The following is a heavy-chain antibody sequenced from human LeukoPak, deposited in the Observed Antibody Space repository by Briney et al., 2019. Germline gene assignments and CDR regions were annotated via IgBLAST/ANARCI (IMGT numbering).Heavy chain of an antibody. CDR3: ARDLTVRGVISFDY. D-gene: IGHD3-10*01. CDR1: GGSISSSNW. Sequence: PSETLSLTCAVSGGSISSSNWWSWVRPPPGKGLEWIGEIYISGSTNYNPSLKSRVTISVDKSKNQFSLKLSSVTAADTAVYYCARDLTVRGVISFDYWGQGTLVTVSS. CDR2: IYISGST. J-gene: IGHJ4*02. V-gene: IGHV4-4*02.